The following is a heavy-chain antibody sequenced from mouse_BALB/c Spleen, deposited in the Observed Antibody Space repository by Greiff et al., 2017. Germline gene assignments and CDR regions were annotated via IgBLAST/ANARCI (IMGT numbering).Heavy chain of an antibody. J-gene: IGHJ1*01. V-gene: IGHV5-6*01. CDR2: ISSGGSYT. Sequence: EVKLVESGGDLVKPGGSLKLSCAASGFTFSSYGMSWVRQTPDKRLEWVATISSGGSYTYYPDSVKGRFTISRDNAKNTLYLQMSSLKSEDTAMYYCARVYDGYYDVGGAGTTVTVSS. D-gene: IGHD2-3*01. CDR3: ARVYDGYYDV. CDR1: GFTFSSYG.